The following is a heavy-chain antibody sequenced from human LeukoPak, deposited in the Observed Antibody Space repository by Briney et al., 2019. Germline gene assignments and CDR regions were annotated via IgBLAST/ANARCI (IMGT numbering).Heavy chain of an antibody. CDR2: IIPIFGTA. Sequence: GGSLRLSCAASGFTFSSYAISWVRQAPGQGLEWMGGIIPIFGTANYAQKFQGRVTITADESTSTAYMELSSLRSEDTAVHYCARDPAAAAPEYFQHWGQGTLVTVSS. J-gene: IGHJ1*01. D-gene: IGHD6-13*01. V-gene: IGHV1-69*01. CDR1: GFTFSSYA. CDR3: ARDPAAAAPEYFQH.